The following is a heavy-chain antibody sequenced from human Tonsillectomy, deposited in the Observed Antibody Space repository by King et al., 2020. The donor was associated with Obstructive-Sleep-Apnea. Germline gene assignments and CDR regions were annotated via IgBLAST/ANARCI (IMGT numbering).Heavy chain of an antibody. CDR1: GGSISSGGYY. V-gene: IGHV4-31*03. CDR3: ARVTRITMIVEKNY. Sequence: VQLQESGPGLVKPSQTLSLTCTVSGGSISSGGYYWRWIRQHPGKGLEWIGYIYYSGSTYYNPSLKSRVTISVDTSKNQFSLKLSSVTAADTAVYYCARVTRITMIVEKNYWGQGTLVTVSS. CDR2: IYYSGST. D-gene: IGHD3-22*01. J-gene: IGHJ4*02.